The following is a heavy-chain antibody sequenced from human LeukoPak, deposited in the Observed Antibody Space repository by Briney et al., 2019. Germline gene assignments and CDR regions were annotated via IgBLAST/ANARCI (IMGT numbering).Heavy chain of an antibody. D-gene: IGHD3-22*01. CDR3: ATKGDSTGYYYLRYFKY. J-gene: IGHJ4*02. CDR1: GGSLSGYY. Sequence: KPSETLSLTCAVHGGSLSGYYWSWIRQPPGKGLEWIGEINHSGSTNYNPSLKSRVTISVNTSNNQFSLKLSSVTAADTAVYYCATKGDSTGYYYLRYFKYWGQGTLATVSS. CDR2: INHSGST. V-gene: IGHV4-34*01.